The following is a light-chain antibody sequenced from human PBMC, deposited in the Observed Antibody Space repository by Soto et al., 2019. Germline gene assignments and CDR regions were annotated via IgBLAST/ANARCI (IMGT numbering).Light chain of an antibody. CDR3: GADHGSGSSFVYV. J-gene: IGLJ1*01. CDR1: SGYSNYK. V-gene: IGLV9-49*01. Sequence: QPVLTQPPSASASLGASVTLTCTLSSGYSNYKVDWYQQRPGKGPRFVMRVGTGGIVGSKGDGIPDRFSVLGSGLNRSLTIKNIQEEDESDYHCGADHGSGSSFVYVFGTGTKLTGL. CDR2: VGTGGIVG.